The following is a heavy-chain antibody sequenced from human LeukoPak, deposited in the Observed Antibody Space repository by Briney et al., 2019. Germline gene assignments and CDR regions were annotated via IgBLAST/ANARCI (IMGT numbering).Heavy chain of an antibody. J-gene: IGHJ4*02. D-gene: IGHD7-27*01. CDR2: MYHTGST. Sequence: SETLSLTCTVSGDSISSYYWSWIRQPPGKGLEWIGSMYHTGSTYHNPSLKSRVTISVDTSNNLFSLNLFSVTAADTAVYYCAKHENWGGPDYWGQGTLVTVSS. CDR1: GDSISSYY. CDR3: AKHENWGGPDY. V-gene: IGHV4-59*04.